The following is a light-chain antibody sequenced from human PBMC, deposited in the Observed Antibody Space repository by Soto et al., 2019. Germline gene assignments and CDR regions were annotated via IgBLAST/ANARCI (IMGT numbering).Light chain of an antibody. V-gene: IGKV1-39*01. CDR2: AAS. J-gene: IGKJ1*01. CDR3: QQANSFPRT. CDR1: QSISSY. Sequence: DIQMTQSPSSLSASVGGRVTVTCRASQSISSYLNWYQQKPGKAPKLLIYAASSLQSGVPSRFSGSGSGTDFTLTISSLQPEDFATYYCQQANSFPRTFGQGTKVDIK.